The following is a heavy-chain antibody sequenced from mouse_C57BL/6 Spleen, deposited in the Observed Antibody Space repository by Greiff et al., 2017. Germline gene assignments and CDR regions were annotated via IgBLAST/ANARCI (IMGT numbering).Heavy chain of an antibody. Sequence: VQLKQSGAELVRPGASVKLSCTASGFNIKDYYMHWVKQRPEQGLEWIGRIDPEDGDTEYAPKFQGKATMTADPSSNTAYLQLSSLTSEDTAVYYCTTPYDYDRAMDYWGQGTPVTVSS. V-gene: IGHV14-1*01. CDR2: IDPEDGDT. J-gene: IGHJ4*01. CDR3: TTPYDYDRAMDY. D-gene: IGHD2-4*01. CDR1: GFNIKDYY.